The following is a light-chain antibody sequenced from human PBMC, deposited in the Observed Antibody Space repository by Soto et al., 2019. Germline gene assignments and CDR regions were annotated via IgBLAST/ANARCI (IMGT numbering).Light chain of an antibody. Sequence: DIVMTQSPLSLPVTPGEPASISCRSSQCLLHSNGYNYLDWYLQKPGQSPQLLIYLGSNRASGVPDRFSGSGSGTDFTLKISRVEAEEVGVYYCMQALQTPRTFGQGTKVEI. CDR1: QCLLHSNGYNY. J-gene: IGKJ1*01. CDR3: MQALQTPRT. CDR2: LGS. V-gene: IGKV2-28*01.